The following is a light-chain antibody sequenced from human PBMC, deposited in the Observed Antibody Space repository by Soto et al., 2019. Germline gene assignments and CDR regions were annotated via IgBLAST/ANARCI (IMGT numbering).Light chain of an antibody. Sequence: QSALTPPPSASGTPGQSVTISCSGSSSNIGSNYVYWYQQLPGTAPRLLIYRNNQRPSGVPDRFSGSKSGTSASLAISGLRSEDEADYYCAAWDDSLSGFYVFGTGTRVNVL. J-gene: IGLJ1*01. CDR1: SSNIGSNY. CDR3: AAWDDSLSGFYV. V-gene: IGLV1-47*01. CDR2: RNN.